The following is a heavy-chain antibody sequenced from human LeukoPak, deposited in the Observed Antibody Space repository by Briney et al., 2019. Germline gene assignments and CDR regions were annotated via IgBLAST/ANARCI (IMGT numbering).Heavy chain of an antibody. CDR2: MYYSGIT. CDR3: ARDEPSYWGSHGY. V-gene: IGHV4-39*07. CDR1: GASISSSDYY. J-gene: IGHJ1*01. Sequence: SETLSLTCTVSGASISSSDYYWGWVRQTPGKGLEWIGSMYYSGITYYNPSLKSRVTISVDTSKNQFSLNLTSVTAADTAVYYCARDEPSYWGSHGYWGQGTLVTVSS. D-gene: IGHD3-16*01.